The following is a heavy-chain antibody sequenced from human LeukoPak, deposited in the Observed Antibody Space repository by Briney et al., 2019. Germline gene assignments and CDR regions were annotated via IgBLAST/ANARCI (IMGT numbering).Heavy chain of an antibody. CDR3: ASFDNGDYGDSDY. Sequence: GASVKVSCKASGGTFSSYAISWVRQAPGQGLEWMGGIIPIFGTANYAQKFQGRVTITADESTSTAYMELSSLRSEDTAVYYCASFDNGDYGDSDYWGQGTLVTVSS. V-gene: IGHV1-69*13. D-gene: IGHD4-17*01. CDR2: IIPIFGTA. J-gene: IGHJ4*02. CDR1: GGTFSSYA.